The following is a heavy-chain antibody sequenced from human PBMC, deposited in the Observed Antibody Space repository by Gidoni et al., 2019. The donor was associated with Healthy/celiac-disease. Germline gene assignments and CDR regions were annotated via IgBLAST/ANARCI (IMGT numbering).Heavy chain of an antibody. Sequence: QVQLQESGPGLVKPSGTLSLTCAVSGGLSRSSNWWSRVRQPPGKGLEWIGEIYHGGSTNYHPSLKSRVTISVDKSKNPFSLKRSPVTAADTAVYYCARGGVDNNWNVADAFDIWGQGTMVTVSS. CDR1: GGLSRSSNW. V-gene: IGHV4-4*02. D-gene: IGHD1-1*01. CDR2: IYHGGST. J-gene: IGHJ3*02. CDR3: ARGGVDNNWNVADAFDI.